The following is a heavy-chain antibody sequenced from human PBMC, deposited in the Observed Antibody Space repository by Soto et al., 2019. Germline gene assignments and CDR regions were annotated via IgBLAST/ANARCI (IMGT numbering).Heavy chain of an antibody. J-gene: IGHJ6*02. V-gene: IGHV3-33*01. CDR2: IWYDGSNK. D-gene: IGHD6-13*01. CDR1: GFTFSSYG. CDR3: ARDRVIAAAGIYYYYGMDV. Sequence: GGSLRLSCAASGFTFSSYGMHWVRQAPGKGLEWVAVIWYDGSNKYYADSVKGRFTISRDNSKNTLYLQMNSLGAEDTAVYYCARDRVIAAAGIYYYYGMDVWGQGTTVTVSS.